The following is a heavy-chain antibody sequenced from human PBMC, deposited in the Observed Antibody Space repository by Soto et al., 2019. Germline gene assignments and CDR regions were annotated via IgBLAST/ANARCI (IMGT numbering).Heavy chain of an antibody. CDR2: IIPIFGAA. J-gene: IGHJ3*02. CDR3: ARGSGYYDSSGYYYRAFDI. Sequence: SVKVSCKAPGGTFSSYAINWVRQAPGQGLEWMGGIIPIFGAANYAQKFQGRVTITADESTTTAYMELSSLRSEDTAVYYCARGSGYYDSSGYYYRAFDIWGQGTMVTVS. V-gene: IGHV1-69*13. D-gene: IGHD3-22*01. CDR1: GGTFSSYA.